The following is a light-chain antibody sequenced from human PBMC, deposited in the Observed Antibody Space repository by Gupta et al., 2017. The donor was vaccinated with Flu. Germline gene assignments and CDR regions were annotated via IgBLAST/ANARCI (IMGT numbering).Light chain of an antibody. CDR2: GAS. CDR3: QQSYSTPRT. CDR1: QSISSY. Sequence: DSVTLTCRASQSISSYLNWYQQKPGKAPRLLIYGASSMQTGVPSRFSGCGSGTDFTLTISSLQPEDFALYYCQQSYSTPRTFGQGTKVEIK. J-gene: IGKJ1*01. V-gene: IGKV1-39*01.